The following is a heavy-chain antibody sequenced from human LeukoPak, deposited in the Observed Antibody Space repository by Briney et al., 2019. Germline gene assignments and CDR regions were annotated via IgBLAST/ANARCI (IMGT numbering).Heavy chain of an antibody. CDR3: AREVRCSSTSCSPADYFDY. J-gene: IGHJ4*02. D-gene: IGHD2-2*01. V-gene: IGHV3-53*01. CDR1: GFTVSSNY. CDR2: IYSGGST. Sequence: PGGSLRLSCVASGFTVSSNYMSWVRQAPRKGVEWVSVIYSGGSTYYAGSVKGRFTISRDNSKNTLYLQMNSLRAEDTGVYYCAREVRCSSTSCSPADYFDYWGQGTLVTVSS.